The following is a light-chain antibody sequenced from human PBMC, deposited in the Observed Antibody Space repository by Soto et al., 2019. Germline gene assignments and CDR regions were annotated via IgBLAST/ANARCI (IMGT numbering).Light chain of an antibody. V-gene: IGKV3-20*01. CDR2: GAS. J-gene: IGKJ1*01. CDR1: QSVSSND. Sequence: EIVLTQSPGTLSLSPGERATLSCRASQSVSSNDLAWYQQPPGQAPRLLLYGASSRASGLPDRFSGSLSGTDFTLTISRLEPEDLADYYCQQYCSSPDTFGQGTKVEIK. CDR3: QQYCSSPDT.